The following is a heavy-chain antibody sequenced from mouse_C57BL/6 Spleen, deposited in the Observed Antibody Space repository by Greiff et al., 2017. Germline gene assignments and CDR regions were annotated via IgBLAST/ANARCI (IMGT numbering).Heavy chain of an antibody. V-gene: IGHV1-52*01. CDR2: LDPSDNET. CDR3: ARLRGYAEGGY. J-gene: IGHJ2*01. CDR1: GYTFTSYW. Sequence: QVQLQQPGAELVRPGSSVKLSCKASGYTFTSYWMHCVKQRPIQGLAWICNLDPSDNETHYNQKFKDKATLTVDKSSSTAYMQLSSLTSEDSAVYYCARLRGYAEGGYWGKGTTLTVSS. D-gene: IGHD2-2*01.